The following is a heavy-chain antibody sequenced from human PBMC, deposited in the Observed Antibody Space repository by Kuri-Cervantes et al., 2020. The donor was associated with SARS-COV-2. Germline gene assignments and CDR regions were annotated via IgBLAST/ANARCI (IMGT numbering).Heavy chain of an antibody. V-gene: IGHV3-11*01. CDR1: GFTFSYYY. D-gene: IGHD6-19*01. CDR3: ARDITEGGSWSSGWYVYDY. CDR2: ISSSGSTM. J-gene: IGHJ4*02. Sequence: GGSLRLSCAASGFTFSYYYMSWIRQAPGKGLEWVSYISSSGSTMYYADSVKGRFTISRDNAKNSLYLQMNSLRAEDTAVYYCARDITEGGSWSSGWYVYDYWGQGTLVTVSS.